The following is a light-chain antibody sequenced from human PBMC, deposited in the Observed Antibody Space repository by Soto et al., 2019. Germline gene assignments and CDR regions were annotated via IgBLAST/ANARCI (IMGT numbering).Light chain of an antibody. CDR2: GAS. J-gene: IGKJ1*01. V-gene: IGKV3-15*01. CDR1: QSISNN. Sequence: EIVMTQSPATLSVSPGERATLSCRASQSISNNLVWYQQKPGQAPRLLIFGASTRATGIPARFSGSGSGTEFTLTISSLQAEDVAVYYCQQYYSNPQTFGQGTKVEIK. CDR3: QQYYSNPQT.